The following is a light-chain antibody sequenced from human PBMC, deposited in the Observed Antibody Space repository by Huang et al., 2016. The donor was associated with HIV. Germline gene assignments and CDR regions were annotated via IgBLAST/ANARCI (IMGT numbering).Light chain of an antibody. J-gene: IGKJ2*01. CDR3: HQYYSFLYT. CDR2: SAS. Sequence: DIQMTQSPSSLSASVGDRVTVTCRASQGISNYLAWFQQKPGKAPKSLIYSASTLQTGVPSRFSGSGSGTDFTLTISGLQPDDSATYYCHQYYSFLYTFGQGTKLDIK. V-gene: IGKV1-16*01. CDR1: QGISNY.